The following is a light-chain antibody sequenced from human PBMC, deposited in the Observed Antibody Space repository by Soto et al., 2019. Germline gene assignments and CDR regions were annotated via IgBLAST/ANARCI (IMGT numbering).Light chain of an antibody. CDR3: QQSYSSPMYT. J-gene: IGKJ2*01. CDR2: GAT. Sequence: DIQMTQSPSSLSASVADTVTITCRASQSINIDLNWYQQTPGRAPKLLICGATSLQAGVPSRFSGSGSGTEFTLTISSLQPEDFATYFCQQSYSSPMYTFGQGTKLEI. V-gene: IGKV1-39*01. CDR1: QSINID.